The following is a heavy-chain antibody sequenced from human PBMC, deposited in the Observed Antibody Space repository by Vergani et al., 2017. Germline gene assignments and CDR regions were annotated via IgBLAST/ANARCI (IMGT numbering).Heavy chain of an antibody. Sequence: QVQLQESGPGLVKPSQTLSLTCTVSGGSISSGDYYWSWIRQPPGKGLEWIGYIYYSGSTYYNPSLKSRVTISVDTSKNQFSLKLSSATAADTAVYYCARDRYYYDSSGYYSGFDIWGQGTMVTVSS. J-gene: IGHJ3*02. CDR2: IYYSGST. CDR3: ARDRYYYDSSGYYSGFDI. CDR1: GGSISSGDYY. D-gene: IGHD3-22*01. V-gene: IGHV4-30-4*08.